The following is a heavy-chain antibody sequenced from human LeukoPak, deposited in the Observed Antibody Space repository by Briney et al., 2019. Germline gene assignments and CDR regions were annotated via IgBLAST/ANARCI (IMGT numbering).Heavy chain of an antibody. CDR3: ARVRWELLPSYYFDY. V-gene: IGHV4-59*01. CDR2: IYYSGST. D-gene: IGHD1-26*01. Sequence: PSETLSLTCTVSGGSISSYYWSWIRQPPGKGLEWIGYIYYSGSTNYNPFLKSRVTISVDTSKNQFSLKLSSVTAADTAVYYCARVRWELLPSYYFDYWGQGTLVTVSS. CDR1: GGSISSYY. J-gene: IGHJ4*02.